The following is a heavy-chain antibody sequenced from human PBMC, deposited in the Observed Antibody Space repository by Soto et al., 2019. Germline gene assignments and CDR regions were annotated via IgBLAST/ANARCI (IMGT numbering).Heavy chain of an antibody. CDR2: IIPIFGTA. CDR1: GGTFSSYA. V-gene: IGHV1-69*13. J-gene: IGHJ6*03. Sequence: ASVKVSCKASGGTFSSYAISWVRQAPGQGLEWMGGIIPIFGTANYAQKFQGRVTITADESTSTAYMELSSLRSEDTTVYYCASKLRQWLDTVPPVGYYYYMDVWGKGTTVTVSS. CDR3: ASKLRQWLDTVPPVGYYYYMDV. D-gene: IGHD6-19*01.